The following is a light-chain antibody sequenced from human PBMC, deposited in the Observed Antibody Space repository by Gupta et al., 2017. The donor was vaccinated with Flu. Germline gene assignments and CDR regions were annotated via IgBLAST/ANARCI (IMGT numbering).Light chain of an antibody. V-gene: IGLV1-40*01. CDR1: SSNIGAGYD. Sequence: SGAPGQRVTISCTGSSSNIGAGYDVHWYQQLPGTAPKLLIYGNSNRPSGVPDRCSGSKSGTSASLAIAGLQAEDEADYYCQSYDRSMSGYVFGTGTKVTVL. CDR3: QSYDRSMSGYV. CDR2: GNS. J-gene: IGLJ1*01.